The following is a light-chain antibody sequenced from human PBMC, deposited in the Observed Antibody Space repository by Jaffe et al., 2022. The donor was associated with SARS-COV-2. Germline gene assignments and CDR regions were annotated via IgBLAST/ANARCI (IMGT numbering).Light chain of an antibody. CDR2: WAS. V-gene: IGKV4-1*01. Sequence: DIVLTQSPDSLAVSLGERATINCKSSQSVLYSSNKKNYLAWYQQKPGQPPKLLIYWASTRESGVPERFSGSGSGTDFTLTISSLQAEDVAVYYCQQYYNVLTFGPGTKVDIK. J-gene: IGKJ3*01. CDR3: QQYYNVLT. CDR1: QSVLYSSNKKNY.